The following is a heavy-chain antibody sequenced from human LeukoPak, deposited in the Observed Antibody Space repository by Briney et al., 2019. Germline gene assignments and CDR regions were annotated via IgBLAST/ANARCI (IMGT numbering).Heavy chain of an antibody. J-gene: IGHJ5*02. Sequence: SETLSLICTVSGRSISSYYWSWIRQPPGKGLEWIGYIYYSGSTNYNPPLKSRVTITVDTSKNQFSLKLSSVTAADTAVYYLARSGDFRQWFDPWGQGTLVTVSS. CDR3: ARSGDFRQWFDP. D-gene: IGHD2-21*02. CDR1: GRSISSYY. V-gene: IGHV4-59*01. CDR2: IYYSGST.